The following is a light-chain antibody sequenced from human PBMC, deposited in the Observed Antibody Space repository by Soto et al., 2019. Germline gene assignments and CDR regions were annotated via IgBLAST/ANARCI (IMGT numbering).Light chain of an antibody. CDR3: SSYAGFNNFYV. J-gene: IGLJ1*01. V-gene: IGLV2-8*01. CDR2: EVT. CDR1: SSDVGGYNQ. Sequence: QSVLTQPPSASGSPGQSVTISCTGTSSDVGGYNQVSWYQQHPGKAPKLMIYEVTKRPSGAPDRFSGSKSGNTASLTVSGLQAEDEADYYCSSYAGFNNFYVFGTGTKVTV.